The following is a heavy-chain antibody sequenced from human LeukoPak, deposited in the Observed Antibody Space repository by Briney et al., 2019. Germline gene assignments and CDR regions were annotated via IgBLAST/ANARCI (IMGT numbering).Heavy chain of an antibody. D-gene: IGHD7-27*01. CDR2: IYYDGNNK. J-gene: IGHJ3*01. V-gene: IGHV3-33*08. CDR1: GFTFSSYG. CDR3: AREILGAYDAFDV. Sequence: SGGSLRLSCAASGFTFSSYGMHWVRQAPGKGLEWVAVIYYDGNNKYYADSVKGRFTISRDNSKNTLYLQMNSLRAEDTAVYYCAREILGAYDAFDVWGQGTMVTVSS.